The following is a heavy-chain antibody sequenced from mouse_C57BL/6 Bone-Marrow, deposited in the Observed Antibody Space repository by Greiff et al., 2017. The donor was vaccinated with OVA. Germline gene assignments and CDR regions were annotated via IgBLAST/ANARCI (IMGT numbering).Heavy chain of an antibody. V-gene: IGHV1-5*01. CDR3: TRGIYGNYFDY. CDR2: IYPGNSDT. Sequence: EVQLQQSGTVLARPGASVKMSCKTSGYTFTSYWMHWVKQRPGQGLEWIGAIYPGNSDTSYNQKFKGKANLTAVTSASTAYMELSSLTNEDSAVYYGTRGIYGNYFDYWGQGTTLTVSS. D-gene: IGHD2-1*01. J-gene: IGHJ2*01. CDR1: GYTFTSYW.